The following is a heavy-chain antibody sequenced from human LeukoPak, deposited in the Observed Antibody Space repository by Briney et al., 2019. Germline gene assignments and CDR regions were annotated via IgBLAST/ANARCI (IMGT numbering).Heavy chain of an antibody. D-gene: IGHD3-16*01. CDR2: IRYDGSDK. Sequence: GGSLRLSCAASGFTFRAYGMHWVRQAPGKGLEWVTFIRYDGSDKYYADSVKGRFTISRDNSKNTLFLQMNSLRVEDTAVYYCAKRADYYDSSRALYDAFDLWGQGTMVTVSS. V-gene: IGHV3-30*02. CDR1: GFTFRAYG. J-gene: IGHJ3*01. CDR3: AKRADYYDSSRALYDAFDL.